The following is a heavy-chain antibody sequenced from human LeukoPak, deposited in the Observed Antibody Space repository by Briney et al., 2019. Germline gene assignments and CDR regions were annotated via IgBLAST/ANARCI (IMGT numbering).Heavy chain of an antibody. V-gene: IGHV4-38-2*02. D-gene: IGHD3-10*01. J-gene: IGHJ4*02. CDR3: ARVVTMVRGVYDY. CDR2: IYHSGNT. Sequence: SETLSLTCTVSVYSISSGYYWGWIRQPPGKGLEGVWRIYHSGNTFYNPFLKIRVTISVDTSKNQFSLKLSSVTAADTAVYYCARVVTMVRGVYDYWGQGNLVTVSS. CDR1: VYSISSGYY.